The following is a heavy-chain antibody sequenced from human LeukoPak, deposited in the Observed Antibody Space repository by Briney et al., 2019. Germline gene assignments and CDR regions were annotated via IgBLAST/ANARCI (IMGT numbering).Heavy chain of an antibody. CDR2: IKSKTDGGTI. CDR3: ATAWDYYDTSGYLY. CDR1: GFTFSDHY. D-gene: IGHD3-22*01. Sequence: GGSLRLSCAASGFTFSDHYIDWVRQAPGKGLEWVGRIKSKTDGGTIDYAAPVKGRFTISRDDSKNTLYLQMNSLKTEDTAVYYCATAWDYYDTSGYLYWGQGTLVTVSS. V-gene: IGHV3-15*01. J-gene: IGHJ4*02.